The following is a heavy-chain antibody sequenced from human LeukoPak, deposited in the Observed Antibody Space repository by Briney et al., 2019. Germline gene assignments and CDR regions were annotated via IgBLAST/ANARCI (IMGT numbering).Heavy chain of an antibody. V-gene: IGHV3-74*01. CDR3: AKDFTAMVRYYFDY. J-gene: IGHJ4*02. CDR2: INSDGSST. D-gene: IGHD5-18*01. CDR1: GFTFSSYW. Sequence: GGSLRLSCAASGFTFSSYWMHWVRQAPGKGLVWVSRINSDGSSTSYADSVKGRFTISRDNAKNTLYLQMNSLRAEDTAVYYCAKDFTAMVRYYFDYWGQGTLVTVSS.